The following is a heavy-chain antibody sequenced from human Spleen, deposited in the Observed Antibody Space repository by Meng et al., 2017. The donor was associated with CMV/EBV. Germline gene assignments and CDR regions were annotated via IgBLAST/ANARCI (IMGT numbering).Heavy chain of an antibody. CDR2: IGLHRHSR. D-gene: IGHD3-10*01. J-gene: IGHJ4*02. CDR3: ARDAGFGESLDY. CDR1: GFNFNDYY. Sequence: CVAAGFNFNDYYMIWMSQATEKGLEWNSYIGLHRHSRFYDNPVKDRFTLSKDHAMTAVYLQMSRLRVEDTAVDYCARDAGFGESLDYWGQGVMVTVSS. V-gene: IGHV3-11*01.